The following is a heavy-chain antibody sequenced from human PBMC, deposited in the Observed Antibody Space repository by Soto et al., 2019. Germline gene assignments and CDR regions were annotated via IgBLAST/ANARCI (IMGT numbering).Heavy chain of an antibody. D-gene: IGHD3-10*01. J-gene: IGHJ3*02. CDR1: GFTFDDYA. CDR2: ISWNSGSI. Sequence: PGGSLRLSCAASGFTFDDYAMHWVRQAPGKGLEWVSGISWNSGSIGYADSVKGRFTISRDNAKNSLYLQMNSLRAEGTALYYCAKDMSYGSGSYTAFDIWGQGTMVTVSS. V-gene: IGHV3-9*01. CDR3: AKDMSYGSGSYTAFDI.